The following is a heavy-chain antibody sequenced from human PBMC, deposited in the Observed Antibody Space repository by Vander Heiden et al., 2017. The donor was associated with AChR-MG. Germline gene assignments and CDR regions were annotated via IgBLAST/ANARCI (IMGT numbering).Heavy chain of an antibody. CDR1: GFPFRSYA. V-gene: IGHV3-30-3*01. CDR2: ISYDGDNK. CDR3: ARGITVTSPGAWYFDL. J-gene: IGHJ2*01. Sequence: QVQLLESGGGVVQPGRSLRLSCAASGFPFRSYAMHWVRQAPGKGLEWVALISYDGDNKYYADSVKGRFTISRDNSKNTLYLRMNSLRVEDTAVYYCARGITVTSPGAWYFDLWGRGTLVTVSS. D-gene: IGHD4-17*01.